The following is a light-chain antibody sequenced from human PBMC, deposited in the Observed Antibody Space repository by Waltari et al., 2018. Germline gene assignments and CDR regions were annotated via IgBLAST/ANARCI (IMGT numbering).Light chain of an antibody. CDR2: GAS. CDR3: QQYGSSVMYT. J-gene: IGKJ2*01. CDR1: QGITKKY. Sequence: RARQGITKKYFAWYQQKPGQAPRLLMYGASSRAAGVPDRFSGSGSGTDFTLTISRLEPEDFAVYYCQQYGSSVMYTFGQGTKLEIK. V-gene: IGKV3-20*01.